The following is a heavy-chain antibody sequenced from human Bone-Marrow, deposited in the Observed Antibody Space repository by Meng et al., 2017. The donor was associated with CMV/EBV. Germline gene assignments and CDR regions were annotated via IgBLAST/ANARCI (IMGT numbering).Heavy chain of an antibody. CDR3: ARDIFPRITIVRGVHGENWFDP. CDR1: GGSISSGAYY. CDR2: IYYSGST. V-gene: IGHV4-30-4*08. J-gene: IGHJ5*02. Sequence: SETLSLTCTVSGGSISSGAYYWSWIRQPPGKGLEWIGDIYYSGSTYYNPSLKSRVTISVDTSKNQFSLRLSSVTAADTAVYYCARDIFPRITIVRGVHGENWFDPWGQGTLVTVSS. D-gene: IGHD3-10*01.